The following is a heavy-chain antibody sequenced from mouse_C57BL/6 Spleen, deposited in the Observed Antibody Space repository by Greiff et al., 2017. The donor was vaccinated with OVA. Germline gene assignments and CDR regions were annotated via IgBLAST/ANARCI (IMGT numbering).Heavy chain of an antibody. V-gene: IGHV6-3*01. CDR2: IRLKSDNYAT. CDR3: TVSDGYYWYFDV. Sequence: EVKLVESGGGLVQPGGSMKLSCVASGFTFSNYWMNWVRQSPEKGLEWVAQIRLKSDNYATHYAESVKGRFTISRDDSKSSVYLQMNNLRAEDTGIYYCTVSDGYYWYFDVWGTGTTVTVSS. D-gene: IGHD2-3*01. CDR1: GFTFSNYW. J-gene: IGHJ1*03.